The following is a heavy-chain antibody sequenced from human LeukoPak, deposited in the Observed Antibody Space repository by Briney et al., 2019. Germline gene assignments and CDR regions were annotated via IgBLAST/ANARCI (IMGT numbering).Heavy chain of an antibody. CDR1: GFTFSSYA. CDR2: ISYDGSNK. Sequence: GRSLRLSCAASGFTFSSYAMHWVRQAPGKGLEWVAVISYDGSNKYYADSVKGRFTISRDNSKNTLYLQMNSLRAEDTAVYYCARGGAYCGGDCSAYFDCWGQGTLVTVSS. V-gene: IGHV3-30-3*01. J-gene: IGHJ4*02. CDR3: ARGGAYCGGDCSAYFDC. D-gene: IGHD2-21*02.